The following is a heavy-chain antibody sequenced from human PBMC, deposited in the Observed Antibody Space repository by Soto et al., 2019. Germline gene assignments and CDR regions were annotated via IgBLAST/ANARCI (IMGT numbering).Heavy chain of an antibody. CDR3: ARGDYYGSWMRGYYYYYGMDV. V-gene: IGHV1-18*01. CDR2: ISAYNGNT. Sequence: QVQLVQSGAEVKKPGASVKVSCKASGYTFTSYGISWVRQAPGQGLEWMGWISAYNGNTNYAQKLQGRVTMTTDTSTSTAYMELRSLRSDDTAVYYCARGDYYGSWMRGYYYYYGMDVWGQGTTVTVSS. D-gene: IGHD3-10*01. CDR1: GYTFTSYG. J-gene: IGHJ6*02.